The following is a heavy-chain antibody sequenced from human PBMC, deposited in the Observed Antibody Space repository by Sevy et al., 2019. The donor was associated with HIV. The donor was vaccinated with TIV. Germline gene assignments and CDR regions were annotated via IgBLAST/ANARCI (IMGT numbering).Heavy chain of an antibody. Sequence: GGSLRLSCAASGFTFSNYDMHWVRQAPGKGLGWVAVISHDERYKNYAESVKVRFTISRDNFKNTLFLQMDSLRPEDTAVYFCARLVSCGGDCYYLDSWGQEPWSPSPQ. D-gene: IGHD2-21*02. CDR1: GFTFSNYD. J-gene: IGHJ4*01. CDR3: ARLVSCGGDCYYLDS. V-gene: IGHV3-30*04. CDR2: ISHDERYK.